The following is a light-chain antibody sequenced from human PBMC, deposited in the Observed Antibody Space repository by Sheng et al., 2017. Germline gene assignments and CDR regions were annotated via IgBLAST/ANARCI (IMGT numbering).Light chain of an antibody. CDR3: QQYNNWPPLT. CDR2: GAS. J-gene: IGKJ4*01. Sequence: EKVMTQSPATLSVSPGERATLSCRASQSVSSNLAWYQQKPGQVPRLLIYGASTRATGIPARFSGSGSGTEFTLTISSLQSEDFAVYYCQQYNNWPPLTFGGGTKVEIK. CDR1: QSVSSN. V-gene: IGKV3-15*01.